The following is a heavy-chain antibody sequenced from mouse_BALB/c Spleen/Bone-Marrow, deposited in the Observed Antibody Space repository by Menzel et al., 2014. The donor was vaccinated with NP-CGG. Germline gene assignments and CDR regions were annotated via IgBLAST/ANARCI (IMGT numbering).Heavy chain of an antibody. Sequence: QVQLKESGAELAKPGASLKMSCKASGYTFTSYWMHWVKQRPGQGLEWIGYINPSTDYTEYNQKFKDKATLTADKSPSTAFMQLSSLTSEDSAVYYCARRAYGGSYGFAYWGQGTLVTVSA. D-gene: IGHD1-1*01. CDR2: INPSTDYT. V-gene: IGHV1-7*01. CDR1: GYTFTSYW. J-gene: IGHJ3*01. CDR3: ARRAYGGSYGFAY.